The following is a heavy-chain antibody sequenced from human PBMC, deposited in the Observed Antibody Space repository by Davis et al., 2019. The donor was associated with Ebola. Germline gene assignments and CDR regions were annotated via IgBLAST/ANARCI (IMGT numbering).Heavy chain of an antibody. Sequence: MLSETLSLTCTVSGGSISSYYWAWIRRPPGKGLEWIGSAYYSGSSGSTHYNPSLKSRVTISADTSKNQLSLRMSSVTAADTAVYYCARQSAQEYGMDVWGQGTTVAVSS. V-gene: IGHV4-39*01. CDR2: AYYSGSSGST. J-gene: IGHJ6*02. CDR1: GGSISSYY. CDR3: ARQSAQEYGMDV.